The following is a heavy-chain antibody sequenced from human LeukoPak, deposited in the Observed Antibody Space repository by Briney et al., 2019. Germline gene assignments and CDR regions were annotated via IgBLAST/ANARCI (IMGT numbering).Heavy chain of an antibody. CDR3: ARDSTPILRFLEWSASFGY. CDR1: GYTFTGYY. D-gene: IGHD3-3*01. CDR2: INPNSGGT. V-gene: IGHV1-2*02. J-gene: IGHJ4*02. Sequence: ASVKVSCKASGYTFTGYYMHWVRQAPGQGLEWMGWINPNSGGTNYAQKFQGRVTMTRDTSISTAYMELSRLRSDDTAVYYCARDSTPILRFLEWSASFGYWGQGTLVTVSS.